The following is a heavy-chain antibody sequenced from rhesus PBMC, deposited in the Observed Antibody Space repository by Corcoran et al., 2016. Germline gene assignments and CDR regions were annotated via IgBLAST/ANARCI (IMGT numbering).Heavy chain of an antibody. Sequence: EVQLVETGGGLVQPGGSLKLSCAASGFTFSSYGMSWFRQAPGKGLAWVSAINSVGSNTYYADSVKGRFTISRDNSKNTLSRQMNSLRAEDTAVYYCAKPLRSRARGYSGSWNGLDYWGQGVLVTVSS. J-gene: IGHJ4*01. CDR3: AKPLRSRARGYSGSWNGLDY. CDR1: GFTFSSYG. D-gene: IGHD6-25*01. V-gene: IGHV3S5*01. CDR2: INSVGSNT.